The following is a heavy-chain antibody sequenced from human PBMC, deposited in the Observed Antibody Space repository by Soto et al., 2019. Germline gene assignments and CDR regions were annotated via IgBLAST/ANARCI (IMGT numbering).Heavy chain of an antibody. CDR2: IRGFSPYT. D-gene: IGHD2-15*01. Sequence: GGALRLSSVASVVTFSSYTMNWVRQAPGRGLEWVSAIRGFSPYTFYADSVKGRFTISRDNAKNSLYLQMNSLRAEDTAVYYCARDRGYDAHDYYYHAMDVWGQGTMVTVSS. V-gene: IGHV3-21*01. J-gene: IGHJ6*02. CDR1: VVTFSSYT. CDR3: ARDRGYDAHDYYYHAMDV.